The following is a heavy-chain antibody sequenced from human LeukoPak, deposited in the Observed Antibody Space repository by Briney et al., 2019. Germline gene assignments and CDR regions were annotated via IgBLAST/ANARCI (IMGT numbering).Heavy chain of an antibody. D-gene: IGHD3-10*01. J-gene: IGHJ4*02. V-gene: IGHV3-30*03. CDR2: ISYDGSNK. CDR1: GFSFSSYG. CDR3: ATRGGPSTFGELLVALDY. Sequence: PGGSLRLSCAASGFSFSSYGMHWVRQAPGKGLEWVAVISYDGSNKYYADSVKGRFTISRDNSKKTVYLQMDSLRIEDTAVYYCATRGGPSTFGELLVALDYWGQGTLVTVSS.